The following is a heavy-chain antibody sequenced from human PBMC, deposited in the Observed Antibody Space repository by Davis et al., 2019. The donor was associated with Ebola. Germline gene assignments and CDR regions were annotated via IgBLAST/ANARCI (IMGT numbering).Heavy chain of an antibody. D-gene: IGHD3-22*01. CDR2: INPNSGGT. V-gene: IGHV1-2*04. Sequence: ASVKVSCKASGYTFTGYYMHWVRQAPGQGLEWMGWINPNSGGTNYAQKFQGWVTMTRDTSISTAYMELSRLRSDDTAVYYCARDTASRDYYDSSGLHYGMDVWGQGTTVTVSS. CDR3: ARDTASRDYYDSSGLHYGMDV. J-gene: IGHJ6*02. CDR1: GYTFTGYY.